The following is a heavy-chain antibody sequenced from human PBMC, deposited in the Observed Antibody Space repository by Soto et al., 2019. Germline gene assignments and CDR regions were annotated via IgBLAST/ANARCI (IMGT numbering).Heavy chain of an antibody. CDR1: GFTFSSYW. D-gene: IGHD6-13*01. J-gene: IGHJ4*02. Sequence: GGSLRLSCAASGFTFSSYWMRWVRQAPGKGLEWVANIKQDGSEKYYVDSVKGRFTISRDNAKNSLYLQMNSLRAEDTAVYYCASGGTSIAAADYWGQGTLVTVSS. V-gene: IGHV3-7*01. CDR2: IKQDGSEK. CDR3: ASGGTSIAAADY.